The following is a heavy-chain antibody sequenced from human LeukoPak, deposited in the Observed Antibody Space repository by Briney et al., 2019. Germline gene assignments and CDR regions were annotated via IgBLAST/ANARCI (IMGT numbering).Heavy chain of an antibody. Sequence: PGGSLRLSCAASGFTFSSYWMSWIRQPPGKGLEWIGEINHSGSTNYNPSLKSRVTISVDTSKNQFSLKLSSVTAADTAVYYCARIDSSTGVDYWGQRTLVTVSS. D-gene: IGHD6-6*01. CDR3: ARIDSSTGVDY. V-gene: IGHV4-34*01. J-gene: IGHJ4*02. CDR2: INHSGST. CDR1: GFTFSSYW.